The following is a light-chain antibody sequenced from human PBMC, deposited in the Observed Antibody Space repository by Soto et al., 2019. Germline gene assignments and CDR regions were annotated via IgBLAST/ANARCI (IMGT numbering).Light chain of an antibody. V-gene: IGKV3-20*01. J-gene: IGKJ2*01. CDR2: GAS. CDR3: QQYNSYSPNT. CDR1: QSVSSSY. Sequence: EIVLTQSPGTLSLSPGERATLSCRASQSVSSSYLAWYQQKPGQAPRLLIYGASSRATGIPDRFSGSGSGTDFTLTISRLEPEDFAVYYCQQYNSYSPNTFGQGTKLEIK.